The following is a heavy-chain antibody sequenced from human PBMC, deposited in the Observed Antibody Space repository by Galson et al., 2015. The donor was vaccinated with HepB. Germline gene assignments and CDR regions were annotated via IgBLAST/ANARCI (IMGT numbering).Heavy chain of an antibody. CDR1: RFTFSRYW. J-gene: IGHJ6*02. D-gene: IGHD4-17*01. V-gene: IGHV3-74*01. Sequence: SLRLSCAASRFTFSRYWMHWVRQAPGKGLVWVSRINSDGGTTSYADSVKGRFTISRDNAKNTPYLQMNSLRAEDTAVYYCARAIPYGDYYYYYAMDVWGQGTTVTVSS. CDR3: ARAIPYGDYYYYYAMDV. CDR2: INSDGGTT.